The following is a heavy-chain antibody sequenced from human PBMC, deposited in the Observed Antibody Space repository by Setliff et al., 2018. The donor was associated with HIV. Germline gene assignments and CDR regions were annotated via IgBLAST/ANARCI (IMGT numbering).Heavy chain of an antibody. CDR2: INSDGSST. Sequence: GGSLRLSCAASGFTFSSYWMHWVRQAPGKGLVWVSRINSDGSSTSYADSVKGRFTISRDNAKNSLYLQMNSLRAEDTAVYYCAKKTAAYTSGSWLHYWGQGTLVTVSS. J-gene: IGHJ4*02. CDR1: GFTFSSYW. CDR3: AKKTAAYTSGSWLHY. V-gene: IGHV3-74*01. D-gene: IGHD3-10*01.